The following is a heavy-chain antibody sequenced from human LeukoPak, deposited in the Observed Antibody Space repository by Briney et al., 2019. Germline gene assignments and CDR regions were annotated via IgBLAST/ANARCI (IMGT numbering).Heavy chain of an antibody. J-gene: IGHJ6*03. V-gene: IGHV3-66*02. CDR1: GSTVNRNV. CDR2: IYSDDRA. D-gene: IGHD1-14*01. CDR3: ARDLAGFEEPRYYYYMDV. Sequence: GGSLRLSCVASGSTVNRNVMSWVRQAPGKGLEWVSLIYSDDRAFYADSVKGRFTTSRNKSKNTLFLQMSSLKPEDTAIYYCARDLAGFEEPRYYYYMDVWGKGTTVTVSS.